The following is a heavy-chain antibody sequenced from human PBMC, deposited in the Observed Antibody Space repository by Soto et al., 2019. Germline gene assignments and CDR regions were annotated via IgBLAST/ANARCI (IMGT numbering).Heavy chain of an antibody. V-gene: IGHV4-30-4*01. D-gene: IGHD2-8*02. CDR2: IYYSGST. J-gene: IGHJ4*02. CDR3: ATETRGSSPLHFAY. CDR1: GGSVSNGDYY. Sequence: QVHLQESGPGLVKPSQTLSVTCTVSGGSVSNGDYYWSWVRQPPGKGLEWIGYIYYSGSTYYNPSLERRVTMSFDTSENQFSLRLSSVSDADTAIYYCATETRGSSPLHFAYWGQGTLVTVSS.